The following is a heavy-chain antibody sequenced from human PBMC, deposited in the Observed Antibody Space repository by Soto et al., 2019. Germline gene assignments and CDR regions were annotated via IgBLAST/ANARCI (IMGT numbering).Heavy chain of an antibody. CDR2: INHSGST. CDR3: ARDAGFDILTGYYNADYYYGMDV. V-gene: IGHV4-34*01. D-gene: IGHD3-9*01. J-gene: IGHJ6*02. Sequence: SQTLSLTFAVYGGSFRGYYWSWIRQPPGKGLEWIGEINHSGSTNCNPSLKSRVTISVDTSKNQFSLKLSSVTAADTAVYYCARDAGFDILTGYYNADYYYGMDVWGQGTTVTVSS. CDR1: GGSFRGYY.